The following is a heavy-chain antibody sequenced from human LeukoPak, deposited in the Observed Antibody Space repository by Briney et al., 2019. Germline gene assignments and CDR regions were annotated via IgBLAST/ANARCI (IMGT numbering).Heavy chain of an antibody. CDR2: FYPGDSDT. CDR3: ARPSPHHHGVDY. Sequence: GESLKISWQGSGYSFTSSWIGWVRQIPGKGLEWMGIFYPGDSDTRYSPSSQGHATIPADQSTSPAYPQWSSLQASDTAMHYCARPSPHHHGVDYWGQGTLVTVSS. J-gene: IGHJ4*02. V-gene: IGHV5-51*01. CDR1: GYSFTSSW. D-gene: IGHD1-14*01.